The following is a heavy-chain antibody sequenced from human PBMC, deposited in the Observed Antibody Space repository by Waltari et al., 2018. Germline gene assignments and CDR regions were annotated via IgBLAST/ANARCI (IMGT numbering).Heavy chain of an antibody. J-gene: IGHJ2*01. D-gene: IGHD6-6*01. Sequence: QVQLQQWGAGLLKPSETLSLTCAVYGGSFSGYYWCWIRQPPGKGLEWVGEINHSGSTNYNPSLKSRVTISVDTSKNQFSLKLSSVTAADTAVYYCVSKAPSSSSWLSNWYFDLWGRGTLVTVSS. V-gene: IGHV4-34*01. CDR1: GGSFSGYY. CDR3: VSKAPSSSSWLSNWYFDL. CDR2: INHSGST.